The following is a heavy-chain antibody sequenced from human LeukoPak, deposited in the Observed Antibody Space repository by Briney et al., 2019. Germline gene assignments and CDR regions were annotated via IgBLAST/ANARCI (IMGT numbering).Heavy chain of an antibody. CDR3: AKDYGDRGAFDI. CDR2: ISGSGGST. Sequence: GGSLRLSCAASGFTFSSYSMNWVRQAPGKGLEWVSAISGSGGSTFYADSVKGRFTISRDNSKNTLYLQMNSLRAEDTAVYYCAKDYGDRGAFDIWGQGTMVTVSS. V-gene: IGHV3-23*01. D-gene: IGHD4-17*01. CDR1: GFTFSSYS. J-gene: IGHJ3*02.